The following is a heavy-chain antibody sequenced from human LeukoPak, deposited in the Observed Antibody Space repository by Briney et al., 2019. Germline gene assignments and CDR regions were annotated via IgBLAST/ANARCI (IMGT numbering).Heavy chain of an antibody. V-gene: IGHV1-46*01. CDR1: GYTFTSYG. CDR2: INPSGGST. CDR3: AREGDHSGSYSLADY. D-gene: IGHD1-26*01. J-gene: IGHJ4*02. Sequence: ASVKVSCKAFGYTFTSYGISWVRQAPGQGLEWMGIINPSGGSTSYAQKFQGRVTMTRDTSTSTVYMELSSLRSEDTAVYYCAREGDHSGSYSLADYWGQGTLVTVSS.